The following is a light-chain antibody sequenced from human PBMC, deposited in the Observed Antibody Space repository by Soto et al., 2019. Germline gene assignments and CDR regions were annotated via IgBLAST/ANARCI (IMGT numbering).Light chain of an antibody. CDR2: EVN. CDR3: NSYAGIETLGV. J-gene: IGLJ1*01. V-gene: IGLV2-8*01. CDR1: SSDVGGYKY. Sequence: QSVLTQPPSASGSPGQSVTISCTGTSSDVGGYKYVSWYQQHPGKAPKLMIFEVNKRPSGVPDRFSGSKSGNTASLTVSGLQAEDEADYYCNSYAGIETLGVFGTGTKVTVL.